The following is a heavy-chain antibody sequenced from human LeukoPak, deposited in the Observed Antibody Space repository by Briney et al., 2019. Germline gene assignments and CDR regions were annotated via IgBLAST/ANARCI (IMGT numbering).Heavy chain of an antibody. J-gene: IGHJ6*03. CDR2: INTNTGNP. D-gene: IGHD6-13*01. Sequence: EASVKVSCKVSGYTFTGYYMHWVRQAPGQGLEWMGWINTNTGNPTYAQGFTGRFVFSLDTSVNTAYLQISNLKAEDTAVYFCARDVLTRGGSSWYTRYNQYMDVWGKGTTVTVSS. CDR3: ARDVLTRGGSSWYTRYNQYMDV. V-gene: IGHV7-4-1*02. CDR1: GYTFTGYY.